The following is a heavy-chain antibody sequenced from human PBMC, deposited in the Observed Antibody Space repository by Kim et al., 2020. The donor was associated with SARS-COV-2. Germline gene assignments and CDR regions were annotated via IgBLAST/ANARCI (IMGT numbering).Heavy chain of an antibody. CDR3: ARLEYSSSSRLFDP. CDR1: GGSVSSSNYY. J-gene: IGHJ5*02. D-gene: IGHD6-6*01. Sequence: SETLSLTCTVSGGSVSSSNYYWGWIRQPPGKGLEWIGNIYYTGDTYYNPSLKSPVTISVDSSKNHFSLKLRSLTAADTAVYYCARLEYSSSSRLFDPWGPGTLVTVSS. V-gene: IGHV4-39*02. CDR2: IYYTGDT.